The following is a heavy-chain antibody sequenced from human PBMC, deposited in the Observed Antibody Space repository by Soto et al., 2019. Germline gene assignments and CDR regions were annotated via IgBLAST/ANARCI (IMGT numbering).Heavy chain of an antibody. CDR2: IYYSGST. V-gene: IGHV4-59*01. D-gene: IGHD6-13*01. Sequence: QVQLQESGPGLVKPSETLSLTCTVSGRSISSYYWSWIRQPPGKGLEWIGYIYYSGSTNYNPSLKRRVTISVDTSKNQFSLKLSSVTAADTAVYYCARDIAAAGPNWFDPWGQGTLVTVSS. J-gene: IGHJ5*02. CDR1: GRSISSYY. CDR3: ARDIAAAGPNWFDP.